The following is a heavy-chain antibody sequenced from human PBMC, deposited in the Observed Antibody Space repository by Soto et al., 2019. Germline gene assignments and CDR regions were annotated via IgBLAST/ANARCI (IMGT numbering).Heavy chain of an antibody. CDR3: ARGVSAGVDY. CDR2: MQPSTGRT. CDR1: GYSXSSLD. V-gene: IGHV1-8*01. Sequence: SXKVSFKASGYSXSSLDIDWVRQTAGQGLEWMGWMQPSTGRTGYAQKFQGRVTMTRDTSINTAYMELTTLTSDDTAFYYCARGVSAGVDYWGQGTLVTVSS. J-gene: IGHJ4*02. D-gene: IGHD1-26*01.